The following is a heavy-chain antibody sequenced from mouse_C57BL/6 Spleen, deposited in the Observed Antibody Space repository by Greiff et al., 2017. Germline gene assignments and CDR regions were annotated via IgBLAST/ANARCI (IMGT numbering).Heavy chain of an antibody. CDR1: GYSFTGYY. CDR2: INPSTGGT. D-gene: IGHD2-5*01. J-gene: IGHJ4*01. V-gene: IGHV1-42*01. CDR3: AGGGYSNYGAMDY. Sequence: EVQGVESGPELVKPGASVKISCKASGYSFTGYYMNWVKQSPEKSLEWIGEINPSTGGTTYNQKFKAKATLTVDKSSSTAYMQLKSLTSEDSAVYYCAGGGYSNYGAMDYWGQGTSVTVAS.